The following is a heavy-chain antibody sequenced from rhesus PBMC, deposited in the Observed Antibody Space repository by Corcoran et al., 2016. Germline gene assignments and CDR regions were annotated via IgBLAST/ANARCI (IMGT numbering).Heavy chain of an antibody. CDR2: IYGSGSST. J-gene: IGHJ4*01. CDR3: AKTGSGYSGSWNLFDY. CDR1: GGSISDSYR. V-gene: IGHV4S10*01. Sequence: QVQLQESGPGVVKPSETLSLTCAVSGGSISDSYRWSWIRQPPGKGLEWIGYIYGSGSSTNYNPALKGRVTLSVDTSKNQLSLKLSSVTTADTAVYYCAKTGSGYSGSWNLFDYWGQGVLVTVSS. D-gene: IGHD6-25*01.